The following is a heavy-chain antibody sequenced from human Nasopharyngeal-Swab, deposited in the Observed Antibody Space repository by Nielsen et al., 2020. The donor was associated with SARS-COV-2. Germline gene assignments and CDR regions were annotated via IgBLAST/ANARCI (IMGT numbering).Heavy chain of an antibody. J-gene: IGHJ6*02. D-gene: IGHD2-15*01. CDR3: AGGYCSGGSCYPTPPYYYYGMDV. V-gene: IGHV3-48*04. Sequence: ESLKISCAASGFTFSSYSMNWVRQAPGKGLEWVSYISSSSSTIYYADSVEGRFTISRDNAKNSLYLQMNSLRAEDTAVYYCAGGYCSGGSCYPTPPYYYYGMDVWGQGTTVTVSS. CDR1: GFTFSSYS. CDR2: ISSSSSTI.